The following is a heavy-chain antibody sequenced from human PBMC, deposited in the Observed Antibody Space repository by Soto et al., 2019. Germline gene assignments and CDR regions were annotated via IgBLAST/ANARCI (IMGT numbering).Heavy chain of an antibody. D-gene: IGHD5-12*01. J-gene: IGHJ5*02. CDR1: GFTFSDYY. V-gene: IGHV3-11*01. Sequence: PGGSLRLSCAASGFTFSDYYMSWIRQAPGKGLEWFSYISSSGSTIYYADSVKGRFTISRDNAKNSLFLQMNSLRAEDTAVYYCARTRLRLTYWFDPWGQGTLVTVSS. CDR3: ARTRLRLTYWFDP. CDR2: ISSSGSTI.